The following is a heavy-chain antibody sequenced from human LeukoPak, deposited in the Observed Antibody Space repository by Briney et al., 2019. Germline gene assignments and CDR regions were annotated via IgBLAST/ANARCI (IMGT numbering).Heavy chain of an antibody. J-gene: IGHJ4*02. Sequence: GGSLRLSCAASGFTFSNAWMNWVRQAPGKGLEWVSSISSSSSYIYYADSVKGRFTISRDNAKNSLYLQMNSLRAEDTAVYYCERADGRLRSYFDYWDQGTLVTVSS. CDR1: GFTFSNAW. V-gene: IGHV3-21*01. CDR2: ISSSSSYI. CDR3: ERADGRLRSYFDY. D-gene: IGHD2-21*02.